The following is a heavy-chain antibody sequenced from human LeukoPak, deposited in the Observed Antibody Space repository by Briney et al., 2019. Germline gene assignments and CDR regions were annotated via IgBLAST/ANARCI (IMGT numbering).Heavy chain of an antibody. Sequence: SGPTLVNPTQTLTLTCTFSGFSLSTSGAGVGWIRQPPGKALEWLALIYWDDDKRYSPSLKSRLTITKDTSKNQVVLTMTNMDPVDTATYYCAHRRGPKIRPGGTNWFDPWGQGTLVTVSS. D-gene: IGHD2-15*01. J-gene: IGHJ5*02. CDR3: AHRRGPKIRPGGTNWFDP. CDR2: IYWDDDK. V-gene: IGHV2-5*02. CDR1: GFSLSTSGAG.